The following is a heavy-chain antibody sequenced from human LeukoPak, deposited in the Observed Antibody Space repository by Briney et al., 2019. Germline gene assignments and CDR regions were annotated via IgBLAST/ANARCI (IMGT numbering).Heavy chain of an antibody. CDR2: IYYSGTT. Sequence: PSETLSLTCTVSGGSISSSSYYWGWIRQPPGMGLEWIGSIYYSGTTYYNPSLKNRVTISVDTSKNQFSLKLSSVTAADTAVFYCARLGVILDYWGQGVLVTVAS. CDR3: ARLGVILDY. D-gene: IGHD3-16*01. CDR1: GGSISSSSYY. J-gene: IGHJ4*02. V-gene: IGHV4-39*01.